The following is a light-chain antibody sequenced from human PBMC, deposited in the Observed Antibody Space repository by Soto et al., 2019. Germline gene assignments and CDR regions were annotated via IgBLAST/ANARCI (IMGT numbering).Light chain of an antibody. J-gene: IGKJ5*01. V-gene: IGKV3-11*01. CDR1: QSVSSC. Sequence: EIVLTQSPATLSLSPGERATLSCRASQSVSSCLAWYQQKPGQAPRLLIYDASNRATGIPARFSGSGSGTDFTLTISGLEPEDFAVYYCQQYGSSSITFGQGTRLEIK. CDR3: QQYGSSSIT. CDR2: DAS.